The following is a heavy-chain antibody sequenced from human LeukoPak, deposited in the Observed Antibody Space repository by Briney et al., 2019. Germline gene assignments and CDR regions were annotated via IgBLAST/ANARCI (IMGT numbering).Heavy chain of an antibody. Sequence: ASVKVSCKASGYAFTSYDITWVRQAPGQGLEWMGWASAYNGNTNYAQKLQGRVTMTTDTSTSTAYMELRSLRSDDTAVYYCARLFSGCSSSRCHVDYWAQGTLVTVSS. D-gene: IGHD2-2*01. CDR3: ARLFSGCSSSRCHVDY. J-gene: IGHJ4*02. CDR1: GYAFTSYD. V-gene: IGHV1-18*01. CDR2: ASAYNGNT.